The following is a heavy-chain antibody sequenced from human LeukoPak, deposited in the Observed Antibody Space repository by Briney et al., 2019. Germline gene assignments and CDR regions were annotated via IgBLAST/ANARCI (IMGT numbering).Heavy chain of an antibody. J-gene: IGHJ6*03. D-gene: IGHD5-18*01. CDR1: GGSISSYY. V-gene: IGHV4-59*08. Sequence: SETLSLTCTLSGGSISSYYWSWIRQPPGKGLEWIGYIYYSGSTNYNPSLKSRVTISVDTSKNQFSLKLGSVTAADTAVYYCARVYSYGPYYYYMDVWGKGTTVTVSS. CDR2: IYYSGST. CDR3: ARVYSYGPYYYYMDV.